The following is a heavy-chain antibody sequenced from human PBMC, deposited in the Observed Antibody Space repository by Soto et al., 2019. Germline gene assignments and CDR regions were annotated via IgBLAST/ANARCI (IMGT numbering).Heavy chain of an antibody. CDR3: AKDKGPYSGYDFGWFDP. J-gene: IGHJ5*02. D-gene: IGHD5-12*01. CDR1: GFTFSSYA. Sequence: GGSLRLSCAASGFTFSSYAMSWVRQAPGKGLEWVSAISGSGGSTYYADSVKGRFTISRDNSKNTLYLQMNSLRAEDTAVYYCAKDKGPYSGYDFGWFDPWGQGTLVTVSS. CDR2: ISGSGGST. V-gene: IGHV3-23*01.